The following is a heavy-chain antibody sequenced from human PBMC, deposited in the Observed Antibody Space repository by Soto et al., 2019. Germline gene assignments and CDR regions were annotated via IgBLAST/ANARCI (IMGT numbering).Heavy chain of an antibody. D-gene: IGHD2-15*01. CDR2: ISGSGGST. V-gene: IGHV3-23*01. CDR3: ATGRREVVAAWKYYFDY. J-gene: IGHJ4*02. Sequence: GGSPRLSCAASGFTFSSYAMSWVRQAPGKGLEWVSAISGSGGSTYYADSVKGRFTISRDNSKNTLYLQMNSLRAEDTAVYYCATGRREVVAAWKYYFDYWGQGTLVTVSS. CDR1: GFTFSSYA.